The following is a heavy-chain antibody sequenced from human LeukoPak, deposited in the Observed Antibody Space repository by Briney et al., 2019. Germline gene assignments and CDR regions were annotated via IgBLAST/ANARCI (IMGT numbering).Heavy chain of an antibody. CDR2: ISYDGSNK. V-gene: IGHV3-30*03. J-gene: IGHJ3*02. CDR1: GFTFSSYG. D-gene: IGHD2-15*01. CDR3: ARVGWYCSGGSCSRLWAFDI. Sequence: PGGSLRLSCAASGFTFSSYGMHWVRQAPGKGLEWMAVISYDGSNKYYADSVKGRFTISRDNSKNTLYLQMNSLRAEDTAVYYCARVGWYCSGGSCSRLWAFDIWGQGTMVTVSS.